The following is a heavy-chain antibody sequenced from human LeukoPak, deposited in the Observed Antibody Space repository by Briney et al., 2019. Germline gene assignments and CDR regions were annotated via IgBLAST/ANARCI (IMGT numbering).Heavy chain of an antibody. V-gene: IGHV3-23*01. CDR2: ISGSGGST. J-gene: IGHJ4*02. CDR1: GFTFSHYG. CDR3: ANGESFYGDYGFDY. Sequence: TGGSLRLSCAASGFTFSHYGMAWGRQAPGKGLEWVSAISGSGGSTYYAGSVKGRFTISRDNSKNTLYLQMNTLSVEDTAVFYCANGESFYGDYGFDYWGQGTLATVSS. D-gene: IGHD4-17*01.